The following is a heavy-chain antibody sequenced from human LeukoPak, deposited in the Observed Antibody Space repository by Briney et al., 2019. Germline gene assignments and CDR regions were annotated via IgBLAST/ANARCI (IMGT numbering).Heavy chain of an antibody. CDR3: ARLPNYYDSSTDY. CDR2: IYYSGST. J-gene: IGHJ4*02. CDR1: GRSISSSSYY. D-gene: IGHD3-22*01. V-gene: IGHV4-39*01. Sequence: SETLSLTCTVSGRSISSSSYYWGWLRQPPGKGLEWIGSIYYSGSTYYNPSLKSRVTISVDTSKNQFSLKLSSVTAADTAVYYCARLPNYYDSSTDYWGQGTLVTVSS.